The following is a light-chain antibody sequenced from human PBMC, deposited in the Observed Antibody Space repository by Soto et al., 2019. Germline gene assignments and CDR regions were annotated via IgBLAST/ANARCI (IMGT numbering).Light chain of an antibody. Sequence: DIQMTQSPSTLSASVGDRFTITCRASQTISNWLAWYQQKPVKVPRLLIFDVSILASGVPSRFSGSGSGTEFTLTISSLQPEDFATYSCQQYYISWSFGQGGKVDI. CDR3: QQYYISWS. V-gene: IGKV1-5*01. J-gene: IGKJ1*01. CDR1: QTISNW. CDR2: DVS.